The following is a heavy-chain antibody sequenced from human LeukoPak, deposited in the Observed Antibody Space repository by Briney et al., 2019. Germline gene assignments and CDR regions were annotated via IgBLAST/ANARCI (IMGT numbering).Heavy chain of an antibody. CDR2: ISGYNGDT. V-gene: IGHV1-18*01. J-gene: IGHJ4*02. CDR3: ATSTGGYSDLYFHY. CDR1: GYTFTAYG. D-gene: IGHD3-22*01. Sequence: VSVKVSCKASGYTFTAYGISWVRQAPGQGLEWMGWISGYNGDTKYAQRFEGRVTMTTDTSTTTAFMDLRSLRSDDTAVYFCATSTGGYSDLYFHYWGQGTLVSVSS.